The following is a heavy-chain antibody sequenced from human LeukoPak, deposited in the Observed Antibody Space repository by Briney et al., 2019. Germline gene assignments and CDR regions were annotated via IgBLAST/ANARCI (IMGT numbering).Heavy chain of an antibody. J-gene: IGHJ3*02. V-gene: IGHV2-5*02. CDR1: GFSLSTSGVG. Sequence: SGPTLVKPTQTLTLTCTFSGFSLSTSGVGVGWIRQPPGKALEWLALIYWDDDKRYSPSLKSRLTITKDTSKNQVVLTMTSMDPVDTATYYCAHGFYGDYVVAFDIWGQGTMVTVSS. D-gene: IGHD4-17*01. CDR2: IYWDDDK. CDR3: AHGFYGDYVVAFDI.